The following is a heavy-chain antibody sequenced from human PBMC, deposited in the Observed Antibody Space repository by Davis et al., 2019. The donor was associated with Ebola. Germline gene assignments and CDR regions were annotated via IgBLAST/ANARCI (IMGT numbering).Heavy chain of an antibody. J-gene: IGHJ4*02. D-gene: IGHD3-22*01. CDR3: AREADYYDSSGYSHYFDY. CDR1: GFTFSRYT. V-gene: IGHV3-21*01. CDR2: ISSSSSYI. Sequence: GESLKISCAASGFTFSRYTMNWVRQAPGKGLEWVSSISSSSSYIYYADLVKGRFTISRDNAKNSLYLQMNSLRAEDTAVYYCAREADYYDSSGYSHYFDYWGQGTLVTVSS.